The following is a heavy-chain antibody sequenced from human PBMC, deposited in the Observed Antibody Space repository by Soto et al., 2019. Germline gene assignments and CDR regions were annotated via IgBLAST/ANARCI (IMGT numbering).Heavy chain of an antibody. V-gene: IGHV3-9*01. CDR2: ISWNSGNI. CDR3: VRSKGGYSYGTPFDY. D-gene: IGHD5-18*01. Sequence: GGSLRLSCAASGFTFDDYAMYWVRQVLGKGLEWVSSISWNSGNIGYADYVKGRFTTSRDNAENSINLQMNRLRPEDTALYYCVRSKGGYSYGTPFDYWGQGT. J-gene: IGHJ4*02. CDR1: GFTFDDYA.